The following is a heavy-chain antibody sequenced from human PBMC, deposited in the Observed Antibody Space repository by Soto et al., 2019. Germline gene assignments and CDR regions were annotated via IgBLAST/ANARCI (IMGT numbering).Heavy chain of an antibody. CDR3: ARLHSSSWYYFDY. V-gene: IGHV4-39*01. CDR2: IYYSGST. Sequence: SETLSLTCTVSGGSISSSSYYWGWIRQPPGKGLEWIGSIYYSGSTYYNPSLKSRVTISVDTSKNQFSLKLSSVTGADTAVYYCARLHSSSWYYFDYWGQGTLVTVSS. D-gene: IGHD6-13*01. J-gene: IGHJ4*02. CDR1: GGSISSSSYY.